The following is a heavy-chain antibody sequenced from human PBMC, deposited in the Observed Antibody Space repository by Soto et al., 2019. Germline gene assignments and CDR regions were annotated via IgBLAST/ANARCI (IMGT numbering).Heavy chain of an antibody. V-gene: IGHV4-39*01. J-gene: IGHJ6*02. CDR3: ATKTGGGWEDGMDV. D-gene: IGHD6-19*01. Sequence: PSETLSLTCTVSGGSISSSSYYWGRIRQPPGKGLEWIGSIYYSGSTYYNPSLKSRVTISVDTSKNQFSLKLSSVTAADTAVYYCATKTGGGWEDGMDVWGQGTTVTVSS. CDR2: IYYSGST. CDR1: GGSISSSSYY.